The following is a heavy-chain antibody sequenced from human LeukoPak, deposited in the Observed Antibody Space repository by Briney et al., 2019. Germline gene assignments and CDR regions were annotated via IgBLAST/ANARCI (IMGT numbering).Heavy chain of an antibody. D-gene: IGHD2-15*01. V-gene: IGHV4-39*01. J-gene: IGHJ4*02. CDR1: GASISSASDY. Sequence: PSETLSLTCTVSGASISSASDYWGWIRQPPGKGLEWIGTIYYSGRAYYNPFLKSRLTISVDTSKNQFSLKLNSVTATDTAIYYCVRQKHHCDGGSCFPPDYWGQGTLVTVSS. CDR2: IYYSGRA. CDR3: VRQKHHCDGGSCFPPDY.